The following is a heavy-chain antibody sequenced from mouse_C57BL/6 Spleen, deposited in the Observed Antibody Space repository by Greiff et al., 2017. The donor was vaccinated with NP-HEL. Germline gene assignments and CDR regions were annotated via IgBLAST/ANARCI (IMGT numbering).Heavy chain of an antibody. CDR3: ARDYGSSYYAMDY. CDR1: GFSLTSYG. Sequence: QVQLQQSGPGLVQPSQSLSITCTVSGFSLTSYGVHWVRQSPGKGLEWLGVICRGGSTDYNAAFMSRLSITKNNSKSLVFFTMNSLQADDTAIYYCARDYGSSYYAMDYWGQGTSVTVSS. V-gene: IGHV2-5*01. D-gene: IGHD1-1*01. J-gene: IGHJ4*01. CDR2: ICRGGST.